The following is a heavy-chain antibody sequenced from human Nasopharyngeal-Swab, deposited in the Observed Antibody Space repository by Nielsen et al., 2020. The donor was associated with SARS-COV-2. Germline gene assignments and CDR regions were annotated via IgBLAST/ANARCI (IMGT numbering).Heavy chain of an antibody. Sequence: WIRQPPGKGLEWIGYIYYSGSTNYNPSLKSRVTISVDTSKNQFSLKLSSVTAADTAVYYCARGRGVAARRDYYYYGMDVRGQGTTVTVSS. D-gene: IGHD6-6*01. CDR3: ARGRGVAARRDYYYYGMDV. V-gene: IGHV4-59*01. CDR2: IYYSGST. J-gene: IGHJ6*02.